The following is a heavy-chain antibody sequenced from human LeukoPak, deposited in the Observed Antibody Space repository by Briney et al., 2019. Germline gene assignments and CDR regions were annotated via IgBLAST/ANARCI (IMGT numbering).Heavy chain of an antibody. CDR2: MNPNSGNT. Sequence: ASVKVSCKASGYTFTSYDINWVRQATGQELEWMGWMNPNSGNTGYAQKFQGRVIMTRNTSISTAYMELSSLRSEDTAVYYCARVGYSGYDSRPVFNYWGQGTLVTVSS. CDR1: GYTFTSYD. J-gene: IGHJ4*02. D-gene: IGHD5-12*01. CDR3: ARVGYSGYDSRPVFNY. V-gene: IGHV1-8*01.